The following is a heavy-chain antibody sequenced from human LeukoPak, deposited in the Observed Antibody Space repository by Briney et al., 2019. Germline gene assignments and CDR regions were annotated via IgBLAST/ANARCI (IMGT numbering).Heavy chain of an antibody. Sequence: GGSLRLSCAASGFTFSSYAMSWVRQAPGKGLEWVSAISGSGGSTYYADSVKGRFTISRDNSQNTLFLQMNSLRAEGTAVYYCAKDGVGATWYFDLWGRGTLLTVSS. CDR1: GFTFSSYA. D-gene: IGHD1-26*01. J-gene: IGHJ2*01. CDR2: ISGSGGST. V-gene: IGHV3-23*01. CDR3: AKDGVGATWYFDL.